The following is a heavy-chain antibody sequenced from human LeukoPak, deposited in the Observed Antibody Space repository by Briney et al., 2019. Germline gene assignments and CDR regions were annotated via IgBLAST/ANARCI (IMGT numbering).Heavy chain of an antibody. Sequence: SETLSLSCTVSGGSISSYYWSWIRQPAGKGLEWIGYIYYSGSTNYNPSLKSRVTISVDTSKNQFSLKLSSVTAADTAVYYCARCSGGSPCYYGMDVWGQGTTVTVSS. CDR3: ARCSGGSPCYYGMDV. J-gene: IGHJ6*02. V-gene: IGHV4-59*01. CDR1: GGSISSYY. CDR2: IYYSGST. D-gene: IGHD2-15*01.